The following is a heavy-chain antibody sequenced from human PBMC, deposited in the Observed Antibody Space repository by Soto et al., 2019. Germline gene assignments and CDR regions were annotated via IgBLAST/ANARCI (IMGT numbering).Heavy chain of an antibody. J-gene: IGHJ4*02. CDR2: IYWDDDK. CDR1: GFSLSTNGVG. V-gene: IGHV2-5*02. CDR3: AHSFQLRIFDF. D-gene: IGHD3-10*01. Sequence: QITLKESGPTLVKPTQTLTLACDFSGFSLSTNGVGVGWIRQPPGKALEWLALIYWDDDKRYSPSLKDRLSITKDTSKNQVVLTMTNLDPVDTATYYCAHSFQLRIFDFWGPGTPGHRLL.